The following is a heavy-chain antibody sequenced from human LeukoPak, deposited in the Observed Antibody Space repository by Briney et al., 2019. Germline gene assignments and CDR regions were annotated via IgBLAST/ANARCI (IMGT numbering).Heavy chain of an antibody. J-gene: IGHJ1*01. Sequence: SETLSLTCTVSGGSISSYYWSWIRQPPGKGLEWIGYLYYSGSTNYNPSLKSRVTISVDTSKNQFSLKLSSVTAADTAVYYCARVAPSFTWFGELSGYFQHWGQGTLVTVSS. CDR2: LYYSGST. CDR1: GGSISSYY. V-gene: IGHV4-59*01. D-gene: IGHD3-10*01. CDR3: ARVAPSFTWFGELSGYFQH.